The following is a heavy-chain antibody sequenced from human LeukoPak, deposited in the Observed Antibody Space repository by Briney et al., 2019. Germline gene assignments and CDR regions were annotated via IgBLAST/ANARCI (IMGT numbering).Heavy chain of an antibody. J-gene: IGHJ6*03. CDR1: GYTFTSYA. V-gene: IGHV7-4-1*02. D-gene: IGHD3-16*02. CDR3: ARDSSRGDHVWGSYRQYYYYMDV. Sequence: ASVKVSCKASGYTFTSYAMNWVRQAPGQGLEWMGWINTNTGNPKYAQGFTGRFVFSLDTSVSPAYLQISSLKAEDTAVYYCARDSSRGDHVWGSYRQYYYYMDVWGKGTTVTVSS. CDR2: INTNTGNP.